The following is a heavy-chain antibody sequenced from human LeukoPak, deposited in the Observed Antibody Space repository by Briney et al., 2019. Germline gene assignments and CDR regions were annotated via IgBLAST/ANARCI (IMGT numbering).Heavy chain of an antibody. Sequence: ASVKVSCKASGYTFTSYGISWVRQAPGQGLEWMGWISAYNGNTNYAQKLQGRVTMTTDTSTSTAYMELRSLRSDDTAVYYCARAPPYCSGGSCYSGPYYHGMDVWGQGTTVTVSS. CDR3: ARAPPYCSGGSCYSGPYYHGMDV. CDR1: GYTFTSYG. CDR2: ISAYNGNT. J-gene: IGHJ6*02. D-gene: IGHD2-15*01. V-gene: IGHV1-18*01.